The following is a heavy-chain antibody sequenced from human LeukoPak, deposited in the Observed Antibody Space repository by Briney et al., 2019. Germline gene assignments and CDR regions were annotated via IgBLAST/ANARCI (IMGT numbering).Heavy chain of an antibody. V-gene: IGHV3-48*03. CDR1: GFTFSSYE. CDR3: AELVITMIGGV. Sequence: GGSLRLSCAASGFTFSSYEMNWVRQAPGEGVEWVSYISSSGSTIYYADSVKGRFTTSRDRAKKSLYLKMNRLRAEDTAVYYCAELVITMIGGVWGKGTTVTVSS. J-gene: IGHJ6*04. CDR2: ISSSGSTI. D-gene: IGHD3-10*02.